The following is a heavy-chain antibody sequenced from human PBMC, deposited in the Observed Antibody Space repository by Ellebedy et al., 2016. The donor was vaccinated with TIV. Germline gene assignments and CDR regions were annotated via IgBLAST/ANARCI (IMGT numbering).Heavy chain of an antibody. CDR3: ARAEGTKLAHL. CDR2: MSTKGST. J-gene: IGHJ5*02. V-gene: IGHV4-4*07. CDR1: GVSISGDY. Sequence: MPSETLSLTCTVSGVSISGDYWSWIRQPAGKGLEYVGRMSTKGSTNYNPSLESRVTMSADASRNVLSLNLKSVTAADTAVYYCARAEGTKLAHLWGQGTLVVVSS. D-gene: IGHD5-12*01.